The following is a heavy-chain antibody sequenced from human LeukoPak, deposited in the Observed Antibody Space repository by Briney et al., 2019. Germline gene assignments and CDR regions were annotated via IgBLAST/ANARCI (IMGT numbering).Heavy chain of an antibody. CDR1: GYTFTDYY. D-gene: IGHD3-22*01. CDR2: INPNSGGT. J-gene: IGHJ4*02. Sequence: GASVKVSCKASGYTFTDYYMHWVRQAPGQGLEWMGWINPNSGGTNYAQKFQGRVTMTRDTSISTAYMELSRLGSDDTAVYYCVRGAPSMIVVGIDYWGQGTLVTVSS. CDR3: VRGAPSMIVVGIDY. V-gene: IGHV1-2*02.